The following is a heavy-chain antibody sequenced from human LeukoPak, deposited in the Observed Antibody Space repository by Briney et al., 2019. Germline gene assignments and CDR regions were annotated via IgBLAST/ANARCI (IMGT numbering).Heavy chain of an antibody. CDR1: GYSFTSFY. D-gene: IGHD3-9*01. CDR2: INPSGGTT. Sequence: GASVKVSCKASGYSFTSFYIHWVRQAPGQGLEWIAVINPSGGTTSYAQKLQGKLTMTRDTSTSTVYMELISLRSEDTAVYYCAREAYDILSGTWFYYGMDVWGQGTTVTVSS. V-gene: IGHV1-46*04. J-gene: IGHJ6*02. CDR3: AREAYDILSGTWFYYGMDV.